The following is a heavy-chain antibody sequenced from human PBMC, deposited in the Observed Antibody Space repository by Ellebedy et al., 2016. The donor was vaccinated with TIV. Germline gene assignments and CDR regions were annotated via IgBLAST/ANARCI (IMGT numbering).Heavy chain of an antibody. CDR3: ARERGPYDSSGYDY. Sequence: MPSETLSLTCTVSGGSIGSGGYYWSWIRQHPGKGLEWIGYIYYSGSTYYNPSLKSLVTISVDTSKNQFSLKLSSVTAADTAVYYCARERGPYDSSGYDYWGQGTLVTVSS. V-gene: IGHV4-31*01. CDR2: IYYSGST. CDR1: GGSIGSGGYY. J-gene: IGHJ4*02. D-gene: IGHD3-22*01.